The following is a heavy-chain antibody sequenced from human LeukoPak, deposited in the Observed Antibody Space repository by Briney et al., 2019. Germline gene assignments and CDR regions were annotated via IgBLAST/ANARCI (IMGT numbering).Heavy chain of an antibody. V-gene: IGHV3-21*01. Sequence: GGSLRLSCAASGFTFSSYSMNWVRQAPGKGLEWVSSISSSSSYIYYADSVKGRFTISRDNAKNSLYLQMNSLRAEDTAVYYCARDGYYDILTGYCDYWGQGTLVTVSS. CDR2: ISSSSSYI. D-gene: IGHD3-9*01. J-gene: IGHJ4*02. CDR1: GFTFSSYS. CDR3: ARDGYYDILTGYCDY.